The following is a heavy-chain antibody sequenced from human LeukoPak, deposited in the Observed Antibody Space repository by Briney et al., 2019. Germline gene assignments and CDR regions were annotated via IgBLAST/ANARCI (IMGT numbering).Heavy chain of an antibody. V-gene: IGHV4-4*07. CDR3: ARVFGDYGDYIGPFDI. Sequence: PSETLSVTCSVSGGSMSSDYWSWIRQPAGKGLEWIGRIYISGSTNYNPSLKSRVTMSVDTSKNQFSLKLSSVTAADTAVYYCARVFGDYGDYIGPFDIWGQGTMVTVSS. D-gene: IGHD4-17*01. CDR2: IYISGST. J-gene: IGHJ3*02. CDR1: GGSMSSDY.